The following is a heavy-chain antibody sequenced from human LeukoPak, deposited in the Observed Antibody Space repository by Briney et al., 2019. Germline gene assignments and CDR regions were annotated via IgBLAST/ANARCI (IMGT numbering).Heavy chain of an antibody. CDR2: ISDSGTT. D-gene: IGHD6-19*01. Sequence: SETLSLTCSVSGHSSSIFYWSCIRASPGGGVEWIRYISDSGTTNYNPSLKARVTIFLDTSNSQLSMKLISLTAADTVVYYCARVRGWYVFGYWGQGTRVSVSS. CDR1: GHSSSIFY. CDR3: ARVRGWYVFGY. J-gene: IGHJ4*02. V-gene: IGHV4-59*01.